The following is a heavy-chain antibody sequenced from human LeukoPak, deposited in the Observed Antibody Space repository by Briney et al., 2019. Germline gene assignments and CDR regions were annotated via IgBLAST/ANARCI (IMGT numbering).Heavy chain of an antibody. CDR1: GFTFSSYG. Sequence: GRSLRLSCAASGFTFSSYGMHWVRQAPGKGLEWVAVISYDGSNKYYADSLKGRITISRDNARSTLYLQMNSLRAEDTTVYYCATDGRSSGWYGFDYWGQGILVTVSS. CDR3: ATDGRSSGWYGFDY. V-gene: IGHV3-30*03. J-gene: IGHJ4*02. D-gene: IGHD6-19*01. CDR2: ISYDGSNK.